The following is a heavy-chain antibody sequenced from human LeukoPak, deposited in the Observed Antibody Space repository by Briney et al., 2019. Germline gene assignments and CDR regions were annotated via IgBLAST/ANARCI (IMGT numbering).Heavy chain of an antibody. CDR1: GYTFTSYG. Sequence: ASVKVSCKASGYTFTSYGISWVRQAPGQGLEWMGWISAYNGNTNYAQKLQGRVTMTEDTSTDAAYMELSSLRSEDTAVYYCATYSGDYWGQGTLVTVSS. CDR3: ATYSGDY. J-gene: IGHJ4*02. D-gene: IGHD1-26*01. V-gene: IGHV1-18*01. CDR2: ISAYNGNT.